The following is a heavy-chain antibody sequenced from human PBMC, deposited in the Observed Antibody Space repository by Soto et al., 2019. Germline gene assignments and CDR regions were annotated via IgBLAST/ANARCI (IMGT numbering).Heavy chain of an antibody. CDR1: GGTFSSYA. D-gene: IGHD5-12*01. Sequence: SVKVSCKASGGTFSSYAISWVRQAPGQGLEWMGGIIPIFGTANYAQKFQGRVTITADESTSTAYMELSSLRSEDTAVYYCARGARSGYDFLSFDYWGQGTLVTVSS. J-gene: IGHJ4*02. CDR2: IIPIFGTA. CDR3: ARGARSGYDFLSFDY. V-gene: IGHV1-69*13.